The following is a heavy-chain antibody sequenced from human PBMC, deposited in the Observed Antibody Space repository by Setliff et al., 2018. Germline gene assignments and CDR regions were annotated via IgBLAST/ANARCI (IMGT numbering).Heavy chain of an antibody. CDR1: GDTSTTYA. Sequence: GASVKVSCKASGDTSTTYAIHWVRQAPGQGLEWMGWINAGNGNIRCSQNFQGRVTITRDTSASTAYMELSSLTSEDTAIYYCARGDVYSGSYYHFDYWGQGTLVTVSS. CDR2: INAGNGNI. D-gene: IGHD1-26*01. CDR3: ARGDVYSGSYYHFDY. J-gene: IGHJ4*02. V-gene: IGHV1-3*01.